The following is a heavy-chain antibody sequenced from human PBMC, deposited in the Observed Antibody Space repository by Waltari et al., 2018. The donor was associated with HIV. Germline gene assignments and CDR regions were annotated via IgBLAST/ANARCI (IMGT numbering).Heavy chain of an antibody. CDR3: ARMEYYDFWSESYYGMDV. J-gene: IGHJ6*02. Sequence: QVQLVESGGGVVQPGRSLRLSCAASEFTFSSYGMQWFRQAPGKGLEWVAVIWNDGSKKYYADSVKGRFTISRDNSKNTVSLQMNSLRAEDTAVYYCARMEYYDFWSESYYGMDVWGQGTTVSVSS. CDR1: EFTFSSYG. V-gene: IGHV3-33*01. D-gene: IGHD3-3*01. CDR2: IWNDGSKK.